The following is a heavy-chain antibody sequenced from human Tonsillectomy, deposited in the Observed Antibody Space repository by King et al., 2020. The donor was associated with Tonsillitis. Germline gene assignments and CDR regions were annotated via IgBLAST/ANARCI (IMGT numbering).Heavy chain of an antibody. CDR3: ARRRYYYDSDFDY. D-gene: IGHD3-22*01. CDR1: GFVFSDYH. J-gene: IGHJ4*02. CDR2: ISGSGSSI. V-gene: IGHV3-11*01. Sequence: VQLVESGGGLVKPGGSLRLSCAAAGFVFSDYHMSWIRQAPGDGLEWVSYISGSGSSIFYAYSVKGRFTISRDNAKKSLYLQMDGLRAEDTAVYYCARRRYYYDSDFDYWGQGTLVTVSS.